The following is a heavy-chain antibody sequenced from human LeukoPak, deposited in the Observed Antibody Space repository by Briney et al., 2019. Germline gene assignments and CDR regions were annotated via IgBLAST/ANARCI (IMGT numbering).Heavy chain of an antibody. CDR1: GCTFSSYA. Sequence: SVKVSCKASGCTFSSYAISWVRQAPGHGLEWMGEIIPRSGTVNYAQKFQGRVTITADESRTIAYMELSSLGSDDTAVYYCARGSYYYESSGYSLYWGQGTLVTVSS. CDR3: ARGSYYYESSGYSLY. J-gene: IGHJ4*02. CDR2: IIPRSGTV. V-gene: IGHV1-69*13. D-gene: IGHD3-22*01.